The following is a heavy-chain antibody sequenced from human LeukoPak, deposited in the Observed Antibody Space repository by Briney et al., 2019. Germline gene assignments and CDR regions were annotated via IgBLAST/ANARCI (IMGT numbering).Heavy chain of an antibody. V-gene: IGHV3-30*03. CDR1: GFTFSSYG. CDR3: TTDLGIAAAGTFDY. D-gene: IGHD6-13*01. Sequence: QPGGSLRLSCAASGFTFSSYGMHWVRQAPGKGLEWVAIISYDGSNKYYADSVKGRFTISRDNSKNTLYLQLNSLKTEDTAVYYCTTDLGIAAAGTFDYWGQGTLVTVSS. J-gene: IGHJ4*02. CDR2: ISYDGSNK.